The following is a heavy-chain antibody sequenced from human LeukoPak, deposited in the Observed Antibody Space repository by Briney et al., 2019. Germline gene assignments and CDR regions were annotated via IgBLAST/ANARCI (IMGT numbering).Heavy chain of an antibody. CDR1: GYTFIGYY. CDR3: ARDLQYGGYGVDY. Sequence: ASVKVSCKASGYTFIGYYMHWVRQAPGQGLEWMGWINPNSGGRNYAQKFQDRVTMTRDTSISTAYMELSRLRSDDTAVYYCARDLQYGGYGVDYWGQGTLVTVSS. CDR2: INPNSGGR. J-gene: IGHJ4*02. V-gene: IGHV1-2*02. D-gene: IGHD5-12*01.